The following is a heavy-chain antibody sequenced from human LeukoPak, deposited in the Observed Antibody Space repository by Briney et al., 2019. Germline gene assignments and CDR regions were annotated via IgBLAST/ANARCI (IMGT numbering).Heavy chain of an antibody. CDR3: ARGRGYYDSSGYYYDWYFDL. CDR1: GFTFSSYG. J-gene: IGHJ2*01. D-gene: IGHD3-22*01. V-gene: IGHV3-33*01. CDR2: IWYGGSNK. Sequence: PGGSLRLSCAASGFTFSSYGMHWVRQAPGKGLEWVAVIWYGGSNKYYADSVKGRFTISRDNSKNTLYLQMNSLRAEDTAVYYCARGRGYYDSSGYYYDWYFDLWGRGTLVTVSS.